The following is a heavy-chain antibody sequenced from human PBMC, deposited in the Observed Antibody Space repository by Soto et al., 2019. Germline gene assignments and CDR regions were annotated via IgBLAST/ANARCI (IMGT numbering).Heavy chain of an antibody. Sequence: PGWSLRLSCASSVFTFISYGMHWVRQAPGKGLEWVALITHDGSDKKYADSVKGRFTISRDNSKNTLFLRMDSLRPEDTAVYYCARARQRLINSWGQGALVTVSS. CDR3: ARARQRLINS. CDR2: ITHDGSDK. J-gene: IGHJ5*02. D-gene: IGHD1-1*01. V-gene: IGHV3-30-3*01. CDR1: VFTFISYG.